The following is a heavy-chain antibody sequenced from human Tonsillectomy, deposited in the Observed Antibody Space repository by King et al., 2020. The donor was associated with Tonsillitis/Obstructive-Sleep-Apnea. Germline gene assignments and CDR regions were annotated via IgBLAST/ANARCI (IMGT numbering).Heavy chain of an antibody. CDR3: SEADY. CDR2: IRSNGGST. Sequence: VQLVESGGGLVQPGGSLRLSCSSSGFTFSSYAMHWVRQAPGQGLEYGTVIRSNGGSTYYADSQKGGFTISRDNYKNTLYLQMSSLRAEDKAVYYCSEADYWGQGTLVTVSS. CDR1: GFTFSSYA. V-gene: IGHV3-64D*06. J-gene: IGHJ4*02.